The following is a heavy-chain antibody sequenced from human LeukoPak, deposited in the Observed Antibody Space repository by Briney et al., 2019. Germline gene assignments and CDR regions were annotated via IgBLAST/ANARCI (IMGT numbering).Heavy chain of an antibody. CDR2: IRYEETKI. J-gene: IGHJ5*02. D-gene: IGHD3-22*01. CDR3: VRDPKPFFYYYDRSGSFWFDP. CDR1: GFTFSSYS. Sequence: PGRSLRLSCAASGFTFSSYSMHWVRQAPGKGLEWVAFIRYEETKIYYADSVKGRFTISRDNSKNTLYLQMNSLTTVDTAVYACVRDPKPFFYYYDRSGSFWFDPWGQGTLVTISS. V-gene: IGHV3-30*02.